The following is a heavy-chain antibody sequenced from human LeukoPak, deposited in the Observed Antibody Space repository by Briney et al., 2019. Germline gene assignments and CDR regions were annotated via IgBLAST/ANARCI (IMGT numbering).Heavy chain of an antibody. Sequence: PSETLSLTCTVSGGSISSSSYYWGWIRQPPGKGLEWIGSIYYSGSTYYNPSLKSRVTISVDTSKNQFSLKLSSVTAADTAVYYCARVRYCSGGSCYSGYYYYYYMDVWGKGTTVTVSS. CDR1: GGSISSSSYY. V-gene: IGHV4-39*07. D-gene: IGHD2-15*01. J-gene: IGHJ6*03. CDR2: IYYSGST. CDR3: ARVRYCSGGSCYSGYYYYYYMDV.